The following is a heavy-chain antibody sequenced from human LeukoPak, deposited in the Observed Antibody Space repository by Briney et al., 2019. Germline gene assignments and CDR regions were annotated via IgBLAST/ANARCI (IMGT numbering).Heavy chain of an antibody. J-gene: IGHJ4*02. CDR1: GFTFSSYW. Sequence: GGSLRLSCAASGFTFSSYWMSWVRQAPGKGLEWVANIKQDGSEKYYVDSVKGRFTISRDNAKNSLYLQMNSLRAEDTAAYYCAKELQEWLVPYYFDYWGQGTLVTVSS. V-gene: IGHV3-7*01. CDR2: IKQDGSEK. CDR3: AKELQEWLVPYYFDY. D-gene: IGHD6-19*01.